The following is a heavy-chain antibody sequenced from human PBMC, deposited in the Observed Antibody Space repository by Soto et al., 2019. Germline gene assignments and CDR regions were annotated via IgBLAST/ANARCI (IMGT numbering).Heavy chain of an antibody. Sequence: ASVKVSCKVSGYTLTELSMHWVRQAPGKGLEWMGGFDPEDGETIYAQKFQGRVTMTEDTSTDTAYMELSSLRSEDTAVYYCATDLYPAYYDILTGYYPHFDYWGQGTLVTVSS. J-gene: IGHJ4*02. CDR3: ATDLYPAYYDILTGYYPHFDY. V-gene: IGHV1-24*01. CDR2: FDPEDGET. D-gene: IGHD3-9*01. CDR1: GYTLTELS.